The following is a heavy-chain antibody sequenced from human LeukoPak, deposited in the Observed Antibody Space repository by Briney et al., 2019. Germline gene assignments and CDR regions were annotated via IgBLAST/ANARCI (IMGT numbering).Heavy chain of an antibody. CDR3: ARDFPLEYCSSTSCYNP. CDR1: GGTFSSYA. Sequence: ASVKVSCKASGGTFSSYAISWVRQAPGQGLEWMGRIIPILGIANYAQKFQGRATITADKSTSTAYMELSSLRSEDTAVYYCARDFPLEYCSSTSCYNPWGQGTLVTVSS. CDR2: IIPILGIA. D-gene: IGHD2-2*02. J-gene: IGHJ5*02. V-gene: IGHV1-69*04.